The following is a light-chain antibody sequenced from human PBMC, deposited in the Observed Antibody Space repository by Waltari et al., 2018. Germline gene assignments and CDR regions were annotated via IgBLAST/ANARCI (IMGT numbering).Light chain of an antibody. CDR3: QQYNNWLALT. CDR2: GAS. V-gene: IGKV3-15*01. J-gene: IGKJ4*01. Sequence: DIVIAQSPATLSVSRGERATLSCRASQSVSSNLAWYQQKPGQAPRLLIYGASTRATGIPARFSGSGSGTEFTLTISSMQSEDFAVYYCQQYNNWLALTFGGGTKVEIK. CDR1: QSVSSN.